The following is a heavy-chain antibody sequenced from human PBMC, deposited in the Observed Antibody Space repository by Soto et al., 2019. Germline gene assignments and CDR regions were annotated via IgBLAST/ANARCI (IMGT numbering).Heavy chain of an antibody. CDR3: AKGWLRYFDWLLFTFDY. CDR2: ISWNSGSI. V-gene: IGHV3-9*01. Sequence: EVQLVESGGGLVQPGRSLRLSCAASGFTFDDYAMHWVRQAPGKGLEWVSGISWNSGSIGYADSVKGRFTISRDNAKNSMYLQMNRLRAEDTGCYYCAKGWLRYFDWLLFTFDYWGQGTLVTVSS. J-gene: IGHJ4*02. D-gene: IGHD3-9*01. CDR1: GFTFDDYA.